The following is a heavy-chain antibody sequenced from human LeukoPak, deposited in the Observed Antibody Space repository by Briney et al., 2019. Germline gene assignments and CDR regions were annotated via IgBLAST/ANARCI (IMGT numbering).Heavy chain of an antibody. CDR2: IYTSGST. CDR1: GGSISSYY. D-gene: IGHD3-10*01. J-gene: IGHJ4*02. CDR3: AREGDGLWFGEHHFDY. V-gene: IGHV4-4*07. Sequence: SETPSLTCTVSGGSISSYYWSWIRQPAGKGLEWIGRIYTSGSTNYNPSLKSRVTMSVDTSKSQFSLKLSSVTAADTAVYYCAREGDGLWFGEHHFDYWGQGTLVTVSS.